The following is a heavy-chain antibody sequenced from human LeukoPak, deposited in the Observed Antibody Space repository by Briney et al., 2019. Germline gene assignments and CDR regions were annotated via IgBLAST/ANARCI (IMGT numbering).Heavy chain of an antibody. Sequence: SETLSLTCTVSGGSISSYYWSWIRQPPGKGLEWIGYIYYSGSTNYNPSLKSRVTISVDTSKNQFSLKLSSVTAADTAVYYCARDHVGTVDSSGWYDYFDYWGQGTLVTVSS. J-gene: IGHJ4*02. CDR1: GGSISSYY. V-gene: IGHV4-59*12. CDR2: IYYSGST. CDR3: ARDHVGTVDSSGWYDYFDY. D-gene: IGHD6-19*01.